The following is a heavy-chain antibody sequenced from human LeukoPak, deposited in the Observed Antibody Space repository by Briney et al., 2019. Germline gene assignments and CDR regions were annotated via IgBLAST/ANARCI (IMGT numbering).Heavy chain of an antibody. D-gene: IGHD2-2*01. V-gene: IGHV6-1*01. CDR1: GDSVSSNSVT. CDR2: TYYRSTWYN. CDR3: ARRLTQYDCFDP. J-gene: IGHJ5*02. Sequence: SQTLPLTCAISGDSVSSNSVTWNWIRQSPSRGLEWLGRTYYRSTWYNDYAVSVRGRITVNPDTSKNQFSLHLNSVTPEDSAVYYCARRLTQYDCFDPWGQGILVTVSS.